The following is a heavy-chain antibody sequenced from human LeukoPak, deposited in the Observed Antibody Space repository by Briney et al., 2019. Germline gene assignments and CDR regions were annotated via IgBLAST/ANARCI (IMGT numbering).Heavy chain of an antibody. CDR3: SATSGRTGGNS. CDR2: IKHDGSET. CDR1: GFIFSSTW. D-gene: IGHD3-16*01. Sequence: GGSLRLSCAASGFIFSSTWMTWVRQAPGKGPEWVAYIKHDGSETNYVDSVKGRFTVSRDNVKNSLYLQMNSLRADDTAVYYCSATSGRTGGNSWGQGALVTVSS. V-gene: IGHV3-7*03. J-gene: IGHJ4*02.